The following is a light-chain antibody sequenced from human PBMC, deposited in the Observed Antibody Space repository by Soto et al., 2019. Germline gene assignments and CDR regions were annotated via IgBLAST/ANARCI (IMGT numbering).Light chain of an antibody. V-gene: IGKV3-20*01. J-gene: IGKJ1*01. Sequence: IVLTQSPGTLSLSPRERAKLCCRASQSVSNNYLAWYQQKPGQAPRLLIYGASNRATGIPDRFSGSGSGTDFTLTISRLEPEDFAVYYCQQYGSSGTFGQGTKVDIK. CDR2: GAS. CDR3: QQYGSSGT. CDR1: QSVSNNY.